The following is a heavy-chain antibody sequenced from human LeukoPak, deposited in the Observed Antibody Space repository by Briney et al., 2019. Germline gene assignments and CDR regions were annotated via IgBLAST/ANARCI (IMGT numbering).Heavy chain of an antibody. CDR1: GFTFSSYW. V-gene: IGHV3-7*01. CDR2: IKQDGSEK. D-gene: IGHD6-19*01. Sequence: GGSLRLSCAASGFTFSSYWMSWVRQAPGKGPEWVANIKQDGSEKYYVDSVKGRFTISRDNAKNSLYLQMNSLRAEDTAVYYCARYRALGWYYFDYWGQGTLVTVSS. J-gene: IGHJ4*02. CDR3: ARYRALGWYYFDY.